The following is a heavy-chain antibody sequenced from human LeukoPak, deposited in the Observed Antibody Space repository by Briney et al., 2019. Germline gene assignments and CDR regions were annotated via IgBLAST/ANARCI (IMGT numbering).Heavy chain of an antibody. CDR3: ARGRTTTVTTKFVNY. J-gene: IGHJ4*02. CDR1: GGSFSGYY. CDR2: INHSGST. Sequence: SETLSLTCAVYGGSFSGYYWSWIRQPPGKGLEWIGEINHSGSTNYNPSLKSRVTISVDTSKNQFSLKLSSVTAADTAVYYCARGRTTTVTTKFVNYWGQGTLVTVYS. V-gene: IGHV4-34*01. D-gene: IGHD4-17*01.